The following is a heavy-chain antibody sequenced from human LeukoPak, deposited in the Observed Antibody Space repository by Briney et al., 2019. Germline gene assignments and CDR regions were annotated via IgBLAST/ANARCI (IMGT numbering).Heavy chain of an antibody. CDR3: AREKDDYGDYCFDY. V-gene: IGHV4-4*07. Sequence: PSETLSLTCTVSGRSISSHYWSWIRQPAGKGLEWIGRIYTSGSTNYNPSLKSRVTMSVDTSKNQFSLKLSSVTAADTAVYYCAREKDDYGDYCFDYWGQGTLVTVSS. D-gene: IGHD4-17*01. J-gene: IGHJ4*02. CDR2: IYTSGST. CDR1: GRSISSHY.